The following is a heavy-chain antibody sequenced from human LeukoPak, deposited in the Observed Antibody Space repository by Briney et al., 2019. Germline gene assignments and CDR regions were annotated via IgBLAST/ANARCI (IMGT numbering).Heavy chain of an antibody. V-gene: IGHV3-23*01. J-gene: IGHJ6*03. CDR1: GFTFSSYG. CDR3: ARDGTEGYSSSWYHHYYYYIDV. D-gene: IGHD6-13*01. Sequence: GGTLRLSCAASGFTFSSYGMSWVRQGPGKGLEWVSAISGSGGSTYYADSVKGRFTISRDNSKNTLYLQMNSLRAEDTAVYYCARDGTEGYSSSWYHHYYYYIDVWGKGTTVTVSS. CDR2: ISGSGGST.